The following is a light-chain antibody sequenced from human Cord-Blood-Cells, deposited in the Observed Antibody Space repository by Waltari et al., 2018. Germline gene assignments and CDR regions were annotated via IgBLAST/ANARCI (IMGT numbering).Light chain of an antibody. CDR1: QSISSW. CDR2: DAS. J-gene: IGKJ1*01. Sequence: DIQMXQSPSTLSASVGDRVTITCRASQSISSWLAWYQQKPGKAPKLLIYDASSLESGVPSRFSGSGSGTEFTLTISSLQPXDFATYYCQQYNSYSWTFGQGTKVEIK. V-gene: IGKV1-5*01. CDR3: QQYNSYSWT.